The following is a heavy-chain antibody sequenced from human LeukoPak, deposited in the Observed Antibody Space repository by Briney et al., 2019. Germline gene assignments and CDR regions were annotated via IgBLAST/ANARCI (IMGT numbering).Heavy chain of an antibody. V-gene: IGHV3-30*03. CDR3: ARALVGATD. CDR2: ISYDGSNK. Sequence: GGSLRLSCAASGVTISSYGMHWVLQAPGKGLEWVAVISYDGSNKYYADSVKGRFTISRDNAKNSLYLQMNSLRAEDTAVYYCARALVGATDWGQGTLVTVSS. J-gene: IGHJ4*02. D-gene: IGHD1-26*01. CDR1: GVTISSYG.